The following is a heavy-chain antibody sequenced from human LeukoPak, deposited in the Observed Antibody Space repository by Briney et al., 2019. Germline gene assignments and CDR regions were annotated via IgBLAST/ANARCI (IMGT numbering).Heavy chain of an antibody. J-gene: IGHJ4*02. CDR3: ARGQHYYDTGK. CDR2: IHYNGDT. Sequence: SQTLSLTCNVSSRSHGTLYWSWIRQPPRKGLEWNGYIHYNGDTNYNPSLKSRVTISVDTSKNQFSLKVKFVTAADTAVYYCARGQHYYDTGKWGPGTLVTVSS. V-gene: IGHV4-59*11. CDR1: SRSHGTLY. D-gene: IGHD3-22*01.